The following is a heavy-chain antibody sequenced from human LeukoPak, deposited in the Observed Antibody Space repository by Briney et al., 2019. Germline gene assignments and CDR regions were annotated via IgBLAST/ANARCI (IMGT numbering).Heavy chain of an antibody. CDR1: GFTFSNYW. D-gene: IGHD6-19*01. CDR2: IKRDGTEI. Sequence: GGSLRLSCAASGFTFSNYWMSWLRQAPGKGLEWVANIKRDGTEIYCVDSLKGRFTISRDNAKNSLYLQMDSLRAEDTAVYYCARLGVVGTGNWLGPWGQGILVTVSS. J-gene: IGHJ5*02. CDR3: ARLGVVGTGNWLGP. V-gene: IGHV3-7*01.